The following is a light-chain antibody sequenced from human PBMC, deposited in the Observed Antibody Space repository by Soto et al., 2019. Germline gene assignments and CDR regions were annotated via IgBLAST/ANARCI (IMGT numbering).Light chain of an antibody. CDR3: LQDNNDPLT. J-gene: IGKJ4*01. CDR2: AAS. Sequence: AVEMTQSPSSLSASVGDRVTITCQASQGIRNDLGWYQQKPGKAPKLLIYAASRLQSGVPSRFSGSGSGTDFTLTISSLQPEDFATYYCLQDNNDPLTFGVGTKVEIK. CDR1: QGIRND. V-gene: IGKV1-6*01.